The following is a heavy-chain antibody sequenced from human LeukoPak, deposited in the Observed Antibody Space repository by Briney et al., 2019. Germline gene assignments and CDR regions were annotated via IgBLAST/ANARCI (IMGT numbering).Heavy chain of an antibody. J-gene: IGHJ6*03. Sequence: GASVKVSCKASGYTFTSYGISWVRQAPGQGLEWMGWISAYNGNTNYAQKLQGRVTMTTDTSTSTAYMELRSLRSDDTAVYYCARVRSYYDSSGYYSGYCYMDVWGKGTTVTISS. CDR1: GYTFTSYG. V-gene: IGHV1-18*01. CDR3: ARVRSYYDSSGYYSGYCYMDV. D-gene: IGHD3-22*01. CDR2: ISAYNGNT.